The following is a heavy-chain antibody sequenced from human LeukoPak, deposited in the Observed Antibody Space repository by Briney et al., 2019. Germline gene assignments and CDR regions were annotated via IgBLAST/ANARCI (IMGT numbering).Heavy chain of an antibody. CDR1: GRRVIKK. CDR2: IYSGGAI. J-gene: IGHJ4*02. CDR3: ARRPGN. V-gene: IGHV3-53*01. D-gene: IGHD1-14*01. Sequence: GGSLRLSCVDLGGRRVIKKKSWVRQAPGKGLELVSLIYSGGAIRYADSVKGRFTISRDSSKNTLFLQMNDLTVEDTARYYCARRPGNWGQGILVTVSS.